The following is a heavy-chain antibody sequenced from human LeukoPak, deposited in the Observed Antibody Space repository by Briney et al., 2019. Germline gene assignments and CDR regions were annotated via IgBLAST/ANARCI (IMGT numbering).Heavy chain of an antibody. Sequence: GGSLRLSCAASGFTFSSYSMNWVRQAPGKGLEWVSSISSSSSYIYYADSVKGRFTISRDNAKNSLYLQMNSLRAEDTAVYYCARDLADPTGYYDSSVNFDYWGQGTLVTVSS. CDR3: ARDLADPTGYYDSSVNFDY. V-gene: IGHV3-21*01. CDR2: ISSSSSYI. J-gene: IGHJ4*02. D-gene: IGHD3-22*01. CDR1: GFTFSSYS.